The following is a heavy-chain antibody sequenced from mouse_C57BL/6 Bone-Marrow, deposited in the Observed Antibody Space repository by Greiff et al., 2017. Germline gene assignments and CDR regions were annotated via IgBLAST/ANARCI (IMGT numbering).Heavy chain of an antibody. CDR3: GRRGSRYYAMDY. Sequence: QVQLQQPGTELVKPGASVKLSCKASGYTFTSYWMHWVKQRPGQGLEWIGNINPSNGGTNYNEKFKSKATLTVEKSSSTAYMQLSSLTAEDSAVYCGGRRGSRYYAMDYWGQGTSVTVSS. J-gene: IGHJ4*01. CDR1: GYTFTSYW. V-gene: IGHV1-53*01. D-gene: IGHD1-1*01. CDR2: INPSNGGT.